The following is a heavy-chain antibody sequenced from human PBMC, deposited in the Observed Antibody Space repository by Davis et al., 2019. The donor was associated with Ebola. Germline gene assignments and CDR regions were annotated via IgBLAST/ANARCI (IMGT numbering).Heavy chain of an antibody. CDR2: IITILGIA. V-gene: IGHV1-69*04. CDR3: ARVLRNYGMDV. J-gene: IGHJ6*02. CDR1: GGTFSSYA. Sequence: SVTVSCQASGGTFSSYAISWVRQAPGQGLEWMGRIITILGIANYAQKFQGRVTITADKSTSTAYMELSSLRSEDTAVYYCARVLRNYGMDVWGQGTTVTVSS.